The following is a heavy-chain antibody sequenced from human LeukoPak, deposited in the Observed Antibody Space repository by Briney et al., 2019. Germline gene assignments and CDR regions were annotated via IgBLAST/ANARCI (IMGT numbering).Heavy chain of an antibody. D-gene: IGHD3-22*01. CDR2: ISAYNGNT. J-gene: IGHJ5*02. CDR1: GYTFTSYG. Sequence: ASVKVSCKASGYTFTSYGISWVRQASGQGLEWMGWISAYNGNTNYAQKLQGRVTMTTDTSTSTAYMELRSLRSDDTAVYYCARDLSDYYDSSGYYYGPTDWFDPWGQGTLVTVSS. V-gene: IGHV1-18*01. CDR3: ARDLSDYYDSSGYYYGPTDWFDP.